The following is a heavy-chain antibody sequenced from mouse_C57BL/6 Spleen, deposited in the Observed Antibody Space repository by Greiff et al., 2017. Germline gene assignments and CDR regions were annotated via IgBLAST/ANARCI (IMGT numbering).Heavy chain of an antibody. CDR1: GFNIKNTY. CDR2: IDPANGNT. D-gene: IGHD1-1*01. V-gene: IGHV14-3*01. CDR3: AIYYGSRNYFDY. Sequence: VQLKESVAELVRPGASVKLSCTASGFNIKNTYMHWVKQRPEQGLEWIGRIDPANGNTKYAPKFQGKATITADTSSNTAYLQLSSLTSEDTAIYYCAIYYGSRNYFDYWGQGTTLTVSS. J-gene: IGHJ2*01.